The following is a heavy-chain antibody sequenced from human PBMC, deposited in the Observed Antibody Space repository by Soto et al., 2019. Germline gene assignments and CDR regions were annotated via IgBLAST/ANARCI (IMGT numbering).Heavy chain of an antibody. D-gene: IGHD2-2*01. CDR2: ISTSGST. V-gene: IGHV4-31*03. Sequence: TSETLSLTCTVSGGSISSGGYYWSWIRQHPGKGLEWIGYISTSGSTYYNPSLKSRVTISVDTSKNQFSLKLSSVTAADTAVYYCARDRRYCSSTSCYEGYYYYYGMDVWGQGTTVTVSS. CDR1: GGSISSGGYY. CDR3: ARDRRYCSSTSCYEGYYYYYGMDV. J-gene: IGHJ6*02.